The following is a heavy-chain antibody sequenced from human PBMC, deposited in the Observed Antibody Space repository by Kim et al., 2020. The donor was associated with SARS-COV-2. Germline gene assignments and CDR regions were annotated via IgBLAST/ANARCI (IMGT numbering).Heavy chain of an antibody. CDR2: IYHSGST. J-gene: IGHJ6*02. CDR1: GGSISSSNW. V-gene: IGHV4-4*02. CDR3: ASAPILVYYYYGMDV. Sequence: YAVSGGSISSSNWWSWVRQPPGKGLEWIGEIYHSGSTNYNPSLKSRVTISVDKSKNQFSLKLSSVTAADTAVYYCASAPILVYYYYGMDVWGQGTTVTVSS. D-gene: IGHD2-15*01.